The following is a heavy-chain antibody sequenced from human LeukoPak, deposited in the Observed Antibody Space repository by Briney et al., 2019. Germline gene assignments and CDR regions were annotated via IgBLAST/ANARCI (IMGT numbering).Heavy chain of an antibody. CDR1: GGSFSGYY. V-gene: IGHV4-59*12. CDR2: MYYSGSI. J-gene: IGHJ4*02. D-gene: IGHD5-18*01. CDR3: ARADTAMDFDY. Sequence: PSETLSLTCAVYGGSFSGYYWSWIRQPPGKGLEWIGYMYYSGSINYNPSLKSRVTISVDTSKNQFSLKLSSVTAADTAVYYCARADTAMDFDYWGQGTLVTVSS.